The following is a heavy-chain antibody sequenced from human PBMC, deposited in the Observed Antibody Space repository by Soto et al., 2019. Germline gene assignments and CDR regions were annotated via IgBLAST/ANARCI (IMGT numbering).Heavy chain of an antibody. CDR2: IYYSGST. J-gene: IGHJ5*02. Sequence: PSETLSLTCTVSGGSISSYYWSWIRQPPGKGLEWIGYIYYSGSTNYNPSLKSRVTISVDTSKNQFSLKLSSVTAADTAVYYCARFYCSSTSCYDDPWGQGTLVTVSS. CDR1: GGSISSYY. CDR3: ARFYCSSTSCYDDP. D-gene: IGHD2-2*01. V-gene: IGHV4-59*01.